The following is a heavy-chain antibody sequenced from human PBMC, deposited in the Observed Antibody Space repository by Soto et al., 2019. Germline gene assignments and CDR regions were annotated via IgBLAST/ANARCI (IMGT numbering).Heavy chain of an antibody. V-gene: IGHV3-23*01. J-gene: IGHJ4*02. CDR2: ISGSGGST. CDR1: GFTFSSYA. CDR3: AKGPLELPGPLAY. D-gene: IGHD1-7*01. Sequence: GGSLRLSCAASGFTFSSYAMSWVRQAPGKGLEWVSAISGSGGSTYYADSVKGRLTISRDNSTNTLYLLMNSLRAEDTAVYYCAKGPLELPGPLAYWGQGTLVTVSS.